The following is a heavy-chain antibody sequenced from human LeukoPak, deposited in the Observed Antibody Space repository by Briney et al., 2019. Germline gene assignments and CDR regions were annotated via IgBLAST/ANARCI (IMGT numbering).Heavy chain of an antibody. Sequence: GGSLRLSCAASGLTFSSYGMHWVRQAPGKGLVWVSRINSDGSSTSYADSVKGRFTISRDNAKNTLYLQMNSLRAEDTAVYYCARLAYGSGSHIDYWGQGTLVTVSS. CDR3: ARLAYGSGSHIDY. J-gene: IGHJ4*02. D-gene: IGHD3-10*01. V-gene: IGHV3-74*01. CDR1: GLTFSSYG. CDR2: INSDGSST.